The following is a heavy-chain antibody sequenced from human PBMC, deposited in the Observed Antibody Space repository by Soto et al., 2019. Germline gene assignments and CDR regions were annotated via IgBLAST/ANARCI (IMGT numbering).Heavy chain of an antibody. D-gene: IGHD3-22*01. Sequence: SLRLSCAASEFTFSNYAMSWVRQAPGKWLEWVSAISYGGGTTYYADSVKGRFTISRDNSKNTLYLQMNSLRAEDTAVYYCAKNPGYYYDSTGYHFDYWGQGTLVTVSS. CDR3: AKNPGYYYDSTGYHFDY. CDR1: EFTFSNYA. CDR2: ISYGGGTT. J-gene: IGHJ4*02. V-gene: IGHV3-23*01.